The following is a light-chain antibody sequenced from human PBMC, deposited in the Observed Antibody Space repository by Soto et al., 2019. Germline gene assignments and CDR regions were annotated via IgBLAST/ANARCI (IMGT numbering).Light chain of an antibody. CDR3: QTWGTGIQV. CDR1: SLHSSYA. V-gene: IGLV4-69*01. CDR2: LNSDGSH. J-gene: IGLJ2*01. Sequence: QLVLTQSPSASASLGASVKLTCTLSSLHSSYAIAWHQQQPEKGPRYLMKLNSDGSHSKGDGIPDRFSGSSSGAERYLTISSLQSEDEADYYCQTWGTGIQVFGGGTKATVL.